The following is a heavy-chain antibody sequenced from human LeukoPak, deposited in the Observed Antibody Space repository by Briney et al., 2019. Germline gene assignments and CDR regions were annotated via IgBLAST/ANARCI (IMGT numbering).Heavy chain of an antibody. J-gene: IGHJ3*02. Sequence: GGSLRLSCAASGFTFSSYAMSWVRQAPGKGLEWVSAISGSGGSTYYADSVKGRFTISRDNSKNTLYLHMNSLRAEDTAVYYCAKVSSYDSSGYDAFDIWGQGTMVTVSS. D-gene: IGHD3-22*01. CDR3: AKVSSYDSSGYDAFDI. CDR2: ISGSGGST. CDR1: GFTFSSYA. V-gene: IGHV3-23*01.